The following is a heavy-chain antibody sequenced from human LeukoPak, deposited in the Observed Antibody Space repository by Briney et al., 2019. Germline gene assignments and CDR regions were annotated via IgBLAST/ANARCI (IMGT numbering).Heavy chain of an antibody. D-gene: IGHD2-2*01. CDR3: AKDSRSIVVVPAASAWAFDI. CDR1: GFTFSSYG. V-gene: IGHV3-30*02. CDR2: IRYDGSNK. Sequence: GGSLRLSCAASGFTFSSYGMHWVRQAPGKGLEWVAFIRYDGSNKYYADSVKGRFTISRDNSKNTLYLQMNSLRAEDTAVYYCAKDSRSIVVVPAASAWAFDIWGQGTMVTVSS. J-gene: IGHJ3*02.